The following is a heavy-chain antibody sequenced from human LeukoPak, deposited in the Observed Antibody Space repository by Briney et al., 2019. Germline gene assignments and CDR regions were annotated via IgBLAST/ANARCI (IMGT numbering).Heavy chain of an antibody. D-gene: IGHD3-3*02. Sequence: ETLSLTCTVSGGSISSYYWSWIRQPAGKGLEWIGRIYTSGSTNYNPSLKSRVTMSVDTSKNQLSLKLSSVTAADTAVYYCARDPNAISNWFDPWGQGTLVTVSS. V-gene: IGHV4-4*07. J-gene: IGHJ5*02. CDR1: GGSISSYY. CDR3: ARDPNAISNWFDP. CDR2: IYTSGST.